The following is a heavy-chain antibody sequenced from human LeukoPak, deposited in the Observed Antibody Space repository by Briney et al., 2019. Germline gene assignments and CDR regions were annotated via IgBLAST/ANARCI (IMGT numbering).Heavy chain of an antibody. J-gene: IGHJ4*02. CDR2: INPSGGST. V-gene: IGHV1-46*01. Sequence: ASVKVSCKASGYTFTSYYLHWVRQAPGQGREWMGIINPSGGSTSYAQKFQGRVTMTRDMSTSTVYMELSSLRSEDTAVYYCARDRVREMATITDYWGQGTLVTVSS. CDR1: GYTFTSYY. D-gene: IGHD5-24*01. CDR3: ARDRVREMATITDY.